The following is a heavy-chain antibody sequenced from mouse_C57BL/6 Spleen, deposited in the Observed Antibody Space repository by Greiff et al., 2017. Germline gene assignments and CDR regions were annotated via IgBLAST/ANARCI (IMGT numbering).Heavy chain of an antibody. CDR1: GYTFTSYW. D-gene: IGHD1-1*01. J-gene: IGHJ2*01. Sequence: VQLQQPGAELVRPGTSVKLSCKASGYTFTSYWMHWVTQRPGQGLEWIGVIDPSDSYTNYNQKFKGKATLTVDTSSSTAYMQLSSLTSEDSAVYYCARGALYGSRGYFDHWGQGTTLTVSS. V-gene: IGHV1-59*01. CDR2: IDPSDSYT. CDR3: ARGALYGSRGYFDH.